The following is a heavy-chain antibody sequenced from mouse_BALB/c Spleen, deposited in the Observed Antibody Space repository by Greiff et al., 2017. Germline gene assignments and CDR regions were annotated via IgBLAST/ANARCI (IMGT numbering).Heavy chain of an antibody. CDR1: GYTFTSYW. CDR3: ARRMGYDYAMDY. V-gene: IGHV1-69*02. CDR2: IDPSDSYT. J-gene: IGHJ4*01. Sequence: VQLQQPGAELVKPGASVKLSCKASGYTFTSYWMHWVKQRPGQGLEWIGEIDPSDSYTNYNQKFKGKATLTVDKSSSTAYLQLSSLTSEDSAVYYCARRMGYDYAMDYWGQGTSVTVSS. D-gene: IGHD2-14*01.